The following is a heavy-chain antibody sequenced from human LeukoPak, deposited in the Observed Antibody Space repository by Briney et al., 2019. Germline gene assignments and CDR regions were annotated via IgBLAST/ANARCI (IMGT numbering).Heavy chain of an antibody. D-gene: IGHD2-15*01. V-gene: IGHV3-7*03. CDR2: LKQDGSEK. J-gene: IGHJ3*02. CDR1: GFSISLYW. Sequence: GGSLRLSCAASGFSISLYWMTWVRQAPGKGLEWVANLKQDGSEKYYVDSVKGRFTISRDNSKNTLFLQMNSLRPDDGAKYYCAKGGGRPLKDAFDIWGQGTVVTVSS. CDR3: AKGGGRPLKDAFDI.